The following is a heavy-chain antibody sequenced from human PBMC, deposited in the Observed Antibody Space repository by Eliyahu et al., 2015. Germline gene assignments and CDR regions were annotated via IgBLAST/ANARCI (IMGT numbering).Heavy chain of an antibody. D-gene: IGHD3-3*01. V-gene: IGHV4-30-4*01. Sequence: QVQLQESGPGLVKPSQTLSLTCTVSGCSISSSDYYWSWIRQSPGKGLEWIGYIHKTGSTYYNPTLKTRVIISIDTSKNLFSLKLNSVTAADSAVYYCAREGFPLFFDSWGQGTLVTVSS. J-gene: IGHJ4*02. CDR1: GCSISSSDYY. CDR2: IHKTGST. CDR3: AREGFPLFFDS.